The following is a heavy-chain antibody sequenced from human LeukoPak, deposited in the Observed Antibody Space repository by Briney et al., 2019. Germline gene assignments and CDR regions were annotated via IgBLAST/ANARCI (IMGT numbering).Heavy chain of an antibody. J-gene: IGHJ4*02. CDR2: ISAYNGNT. CDR3: ASKDYYDSSGYYYDYFDY. V-gene: IGHV1-18*01. Sequence: ASVKVSCKASGYTFTIYGISWVRQAPGQGLEWMGWISAYNGNTSYAQKLQGRVTMTTDTSTSTAYMELRSLRSDDTAVYYCASKDYYDSSGYYYDYFDYWGQGTLVTVSS. D-gene: IGHD3-22*01. CDR1: GYTFTIYG.